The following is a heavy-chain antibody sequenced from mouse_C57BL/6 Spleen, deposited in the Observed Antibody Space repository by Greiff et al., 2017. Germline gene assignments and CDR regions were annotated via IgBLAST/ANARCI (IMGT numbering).Heavy chain of an antibody. V-gene: IGHV2-2*01. CDR3: ARKHGSSYGGAMDY. CDR2: IWSGGST. Sequence: QVQLKQSGPGLVQPSQSLSITCTASGFSLTSYGVHWVRQSPGKGLEWLGVIWSGGSTDYNAAFISRLSISKDNSKSQVFFKMNSLQADDTAIYYCARKHGSSYGGAMDYWGQGTSVTVSS. CDR1: GFSLTSYG. J-gene: IGHJ4*01. D-gene: IGHD1-1*01.